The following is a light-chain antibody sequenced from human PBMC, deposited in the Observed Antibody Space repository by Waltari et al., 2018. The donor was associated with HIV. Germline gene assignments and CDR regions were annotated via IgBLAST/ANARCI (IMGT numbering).Light chain of an antibody. CDR3: QQRINWPLT. CDR1: QSVGYF. J-gene: IGKJ4*01. V-gene: IGKV3-11*01. CDR2: AVS. Sequence: EIVLTQSPVTLSLSPGKRAALSCRASQSVGYFLAWYQQKPGQPPRLLISAVSKRAAGTPARFSGSGSKTNFTLTISALEPEDFVVYYCQQRINWPLTFGGGTRLEIK.